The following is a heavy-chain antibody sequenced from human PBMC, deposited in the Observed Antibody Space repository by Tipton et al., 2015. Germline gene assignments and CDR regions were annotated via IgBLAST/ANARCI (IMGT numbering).Heavy chain of an antibody. Sequence: SLRLSCVASGFTFSSCDMHWVRQATGKGLEFVSPLGTAGDTYYPDSVKARFTISRDNAKNSLYLQMNSLRAEDTAVYYCARALGSELGNYNYGMDVWGQGTTVTVSS. J-gene: IGHJ6*02. CDR2: LGTAGDT. CDR3: ARALGSELGNYNYGMDV. CDR1: GFTFSSCD. D-gene: IGHD7-27*01. V-gene: IGHV3-13*01.